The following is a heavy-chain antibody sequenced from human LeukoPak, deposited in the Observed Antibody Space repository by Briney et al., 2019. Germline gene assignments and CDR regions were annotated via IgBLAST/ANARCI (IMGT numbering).Heavy chain of an antibody. CDR2: IYSGGST. V-gene: IGHV3-53*01. Sequence: GGSLRLSCAASGFTVSSNYMSWVRQAPGKGLEWVSVIYSGGSTYYADSVKGRFTISRDNSRNTLYLQMNSLRAEDTAVYYCARVPTTVTTVYFDYWGQGTLVTVSS. J-gene: IGHJ4*02. CDR3: ARVPTTVTTVYFDY. D-gene: IGHD4-17*01. CDR1: GFTVSSNY.